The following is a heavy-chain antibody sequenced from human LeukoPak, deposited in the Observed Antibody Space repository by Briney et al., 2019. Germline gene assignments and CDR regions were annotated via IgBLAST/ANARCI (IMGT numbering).Heavy chain of an antibody. CDR1: GGSISSNNW. J-gene: IGHJ6*02. CDR2: IYYTGSR. CDR3: ARAVHPQRVPVKDAYGLDV. V-gene: IGHV4-4*02. Sequence: SETLSLTCAVSGGSISSNNWWIWVRQSPEKGLEWIGEIYYTGSRNYNPSLKSRVAMSVDTSKNQFSLELTSVTAADTAEYYCARAVHPQRVPVKDAYGLDVWGQGTTVTVSS. D-gene: IGHD2-8*02.